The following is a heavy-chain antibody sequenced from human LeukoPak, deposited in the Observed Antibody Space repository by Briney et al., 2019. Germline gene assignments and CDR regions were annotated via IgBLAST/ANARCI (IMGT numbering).Heavy chain of an antibody. V-gene: IGHV3-23*01. Sequence: PGGSLRLSCAASGFTFSSYAMSWVRQAPGKGLEWVSAIRGSGGSTYYADSVKGRFTISRDNSKNTLYLQMNSLRAEDTAVYYCANLPYLPFLTGYYRANGDDAFDIWGQGTMVTVSS. CDR2: IRGSGGST. D-gene: IGHD3-9*01. CDR1: GFTFSSYA. J-gene: IGHJ3*02. CDR3: ANLPYLPFLTGYYRANGDDAFDI.